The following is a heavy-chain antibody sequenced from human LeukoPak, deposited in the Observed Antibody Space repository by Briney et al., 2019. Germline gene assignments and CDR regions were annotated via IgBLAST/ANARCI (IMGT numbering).Heavy chain of an antibody. V-gene: IGHV4-34*01. CDR2: INHSGST. D-gene: IGHD4-17*01. J-gene: IGHJ4*02. CDR3: ARAYGDNDY. Sequence: PSETLSLTCTVSGGSIRSHYWSWIRQPPGKGLEWIGEINHSGSTNYNPSLKSRVTISVDTSKNQFSLKLSSVTAADTAVYYCARAYGDNDYWGQGTLVTVSS. CDR1: GGSIRSHY.